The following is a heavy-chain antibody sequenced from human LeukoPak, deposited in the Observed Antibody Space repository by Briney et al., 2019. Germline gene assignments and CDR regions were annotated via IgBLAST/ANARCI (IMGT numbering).Heavy chain of an antibody. Sequence: GGSLSLSCAVSGFLFSSFWVSWVRHAPGRGRGWVANIQQEGSEKFYVDSVRERFTISRDNAKNSLYLQMNSLRAEDTAVYYCARERLLGYCSSTSCYQSSDYYYMDVWGKGTTVTVSS. V-gene: IGHV3-7*01. CDR2: IQQEGSEK. D-gene: IGHD2-2*01. CDR3: ARERLLGYCSSTSCYQSSDYYYMDV. CDR1: GFLFSSFW. J-gene: IGHJ6*03.